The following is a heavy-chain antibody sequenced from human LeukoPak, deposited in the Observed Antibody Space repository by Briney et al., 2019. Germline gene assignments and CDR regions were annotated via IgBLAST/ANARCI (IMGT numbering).Heavy chain of an antibody. CDR2: INHLGNT. Sequence: PSETLSLTCGVYGGSFRNYFWTWIRQPPGKGLEWIGEINHLGNTNYNPSLKSRVTMSIDTSNNQFSLNLSSVSAADTAVYYCARDNSVRDEAWWFNPWGQGTLVTVSS. D-gene: IGHD5-24*01. J-gene: IGHJ5*02. CDR3: ARDNSVRDEAWWFNP. CDR1: GGSFRNYF. V-gene: IGHV4-34*01.